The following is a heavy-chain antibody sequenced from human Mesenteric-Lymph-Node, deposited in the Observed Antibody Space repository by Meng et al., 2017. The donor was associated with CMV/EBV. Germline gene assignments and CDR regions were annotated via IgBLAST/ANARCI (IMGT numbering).Heavy chain of an antibody. Sequence: GSLRLSCTVSGGSISSYYWSWIRQPPGKGLEWIGSIYYSGSTYYNPSLKSRVTISVDTSKNQFSLKLSSVTAADTAVYYCARELNLEWLFDYWGQGTLVTVSS. CDR1: GGSISSYY. CDR2: IYYSGST. V-gene: IGHV4-59*12. CDR3: ARELNLEWLFDY. D-gene: IGHD3-3*01. J-gene: IGHJ4*02.